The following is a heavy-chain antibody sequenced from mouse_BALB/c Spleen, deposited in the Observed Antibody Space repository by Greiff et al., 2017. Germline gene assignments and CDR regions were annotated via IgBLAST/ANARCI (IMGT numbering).Heavy chain of an antibody. D-gene: IGHD2-1*01. J-gene: IGHJ2*01. CDR3: TRSGNLLDD. CDR1: GYTFTSYW. CDR2: IYPSDSYT. Sequence: QVQLQQPGAELVRPGASVKLSCKASGYTFTSYWINWVKQRPGQGLEWIGNIYPSDSYTNYNQKFKDKATLTVDKSSSTAYMQLSSPTSEDSAVYYCTRSGNLLDDWGQGTTLTVAS. V-gene: IGHV1-69*02.